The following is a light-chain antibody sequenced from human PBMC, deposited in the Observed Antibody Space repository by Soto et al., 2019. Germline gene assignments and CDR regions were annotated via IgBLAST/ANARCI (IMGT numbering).Light chain of an antibody. CDR1: SSDVGSHNL. CDR3: CSCAGSSTIVV. CDR2: AVS. V-gene: IGLV2-23*02. Sequence: SALTQPASVSGSPGQPITISCTGTSSDVGSHNLVSWYQQHPGKATKLMIYAVSKRPSGVSNRFSGSKSGNTASLTISRLQADDEADYYFCSCAGSSTIVVFGGGTKRAVL. J-gene: IGLJ2*01.